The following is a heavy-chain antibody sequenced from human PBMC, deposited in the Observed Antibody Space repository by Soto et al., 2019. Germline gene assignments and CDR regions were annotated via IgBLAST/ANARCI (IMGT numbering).Heavy chain of an antibody. CDR1: GFTFSSYS. D-gene: IGHD3-22*01. CDR2: ISSSSSTI. J-gene: IGHJ4*02. CDR3: ARDLAYYYDSSGYSDLGYFDY. V-gene: IGHV3-48*02. Sequence: GGSLRLSCAASGFTFSSYSMNWVRQAPGKGLEWVSYISSSSSTIYYADSVKGRFTISRDNAKNSLYLQMNSLRDEDTAVYYCARDLAYYYDSSGYSDLGYFDYWGQGTLVTVSS.